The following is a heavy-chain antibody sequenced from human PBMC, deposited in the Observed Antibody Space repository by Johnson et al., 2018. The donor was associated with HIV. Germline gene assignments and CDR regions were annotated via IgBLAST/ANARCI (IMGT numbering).Heavy chain of an antibody. CDR3: ARREGTTGTFSAFDI. D-gene: IGHD1-1*01. V-gene: IGHV3-20*04. J-gene: IGHJ3*02. CDR1: GFTFVDYG. CDR2: INWNGGST. Sequence: VQLVDSGGGVVRPGGSLRLSCAASGFTFVDYGMSWVRQAPGKGLEWVSGINWNGGSTGYADSVQGRFTISRDNAKNSLYLQMNSLRAEDTALYYCARREGTTGTFSAFDIWGQGTMVTVSS.